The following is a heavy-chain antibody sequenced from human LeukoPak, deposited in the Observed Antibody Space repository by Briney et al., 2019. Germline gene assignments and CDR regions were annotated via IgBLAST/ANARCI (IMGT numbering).Heavy chain of an antibody. CDR3: AKVDRRAYYDSSGHYDMDV. Sequence: GGSLRLSCAASGFTFSSYAMSWVRQPPREGLEWVSAISGSGGSTYYADPVKGRFTISRDNSKNTLYLQMNSLRAEDTAVYYCAKVDRRAYYDSSGHYDMDVWGQGTTVTVSS. CDR2: ISGSGGST. D-gene: IGHD3-22*01. CDR1: GFTFSSYA. J-gene: IGHJ6*02. V-gene: IGHV3-23*01.